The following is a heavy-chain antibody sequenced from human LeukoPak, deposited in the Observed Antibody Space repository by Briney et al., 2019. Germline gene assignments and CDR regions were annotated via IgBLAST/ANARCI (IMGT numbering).Heavy chain of an antibody. J-gene: IGHJ4*02. D-gene: IGHD2-15*01. CDR3: ARLTCSGGRCYFDY. Sequence: GESLKISCKGSGYSFTSYWIGWVRQMPGKGLEWMGIINPGDSDTRYSPSFQGQVTISADTSISTAYLQWSSLKASDKVMYYCARLTCSGGRCYFDYWGQGTLVTVSS. V-gene: IGHV5-51*01. CDR2: INPGDSDT. CDR1: GYSFTSYW.